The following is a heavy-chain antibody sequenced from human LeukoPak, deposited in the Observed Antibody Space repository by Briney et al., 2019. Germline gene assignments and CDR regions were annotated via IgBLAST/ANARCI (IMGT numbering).Heavy chain of an antibody. CDR2: INPSGGST. V-gene: IGHV1-46*01. CDR3: ARAVGATTDFDY. CDR1: GYTFTSYY. J-gene: IGHJ4*02. D-gene: IGHD1-26*01. Sequence: ASVKVSCKASGYTFTSYYMHWVRQAPGQGLEWVGIINPSGGSTSYAQKFQGRVTMTRDTSTSTVYMELSSLRSEDTAVYYCARAVGATTDFDYWGQGTLVTVSS.